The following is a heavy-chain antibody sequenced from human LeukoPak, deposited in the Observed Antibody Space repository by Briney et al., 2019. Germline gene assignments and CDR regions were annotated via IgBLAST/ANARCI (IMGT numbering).Heavy chain of an antibody. J-gene: IGHJ4*02. CDR3: AKWGDYDVLTGYYVPDY. Sequence: GASLRLSCAASGFTFSNYAMGWVRQAPGKGLEWVSAILGSGGSTYYADSVKGRFTVSRDNSKSTLYLQMNSLRAEDTALYYCAKWGDYDVLTGYYVPDYWGQGTLVTVFS. D-gene: IGHD3-9*01. CDR2: ILGSGGST. V-gene: IGHV3-23*01. CDR1: GFTFSNYA.